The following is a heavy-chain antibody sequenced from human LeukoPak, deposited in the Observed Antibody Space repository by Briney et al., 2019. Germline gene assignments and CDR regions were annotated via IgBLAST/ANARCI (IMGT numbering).Heavy chain of an antibody. Sequence: GGSLRLSCAASGFTFSSYEMNWVRQAPGKGLEWVGRTRNKANSYTTEYAASVKGRFTISRDDSKNSLYLQMNSLKTEDTAVYYCARAPGGGSGSYDYYYIDVWGKGTTVTVSS. CDR1: GFTFSSYE. D-gene: IGHD3-10*01. CDR2: TRNKANSYTT. J-gene: IGHJ6*03. CDR3: ARAPGGGSGSYDYYYIDV. V-gene: IGHV3-72*01.